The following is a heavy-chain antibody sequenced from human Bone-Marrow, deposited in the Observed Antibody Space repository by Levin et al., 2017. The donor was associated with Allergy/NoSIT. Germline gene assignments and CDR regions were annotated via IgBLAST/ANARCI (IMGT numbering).Heavy chain of an antibody. CDR1: GFIFSSYG. CDR3: AKGHTTVSYFDS. J-gene: IGHJ4*02. V-gene: IGHV3-30*18. CDR2: VSFDGNKQ. D-gene: IGHD4-17*01. Sequence: GGSLRLSCVASGFIFSSYGMDWVRQAPGKGLEWVAIVSFDGNKQYYADSVEGRFTVSRDNSKNTFYLQMDSLRAEDTAVYYCAKGHTTVSYFDSWGQGTLVTVSS.